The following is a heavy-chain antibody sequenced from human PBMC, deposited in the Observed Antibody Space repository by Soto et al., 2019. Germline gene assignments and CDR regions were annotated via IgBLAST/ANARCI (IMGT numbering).Heavy chain of an antibody. J-gene: IGHJ4*02. V-gene: IGHV3-7*03. CDR1: GFTFSSYW. CDR2: IKQDGSEK. Sequence: GGSLRLSCAASGFTFSSYWMSWVRQAPGKGLEWVANIKQDGSEKYYVDSVKGRFTISRDNAKNSLYLQMNSLRAEDTAVYYCARXISPDYCSSTSCYYFDYWGPGTLVTVSS. D-gene: IGHD2-2*01. CDR3: ARXISPDYCSSTSCYYFDY.